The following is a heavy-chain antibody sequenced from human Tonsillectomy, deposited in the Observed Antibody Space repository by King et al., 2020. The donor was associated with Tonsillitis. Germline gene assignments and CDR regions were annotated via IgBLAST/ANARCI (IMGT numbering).Heavy chain of an antibody. J-gene: IGHJ4*02. V-gene: IGHV3-33*08. CDR3: ARDSAIQWPYRGFFEY. CDR2: IWNDGSNK. D-gene: IGHD5-12*01. CDR1: GFTFSSYG. Sequence: VQLVESGGGVVQPGRSLRLSCAASGFTFSSYGMHWVRQAPGKGLEWVAVIWNDGSNKYYPDSVKGRFTISRDNSKNTLYLQMNSLRVEDTAVYYCARDSAIQWPYRGFFEYWGQGTLVTVSA.